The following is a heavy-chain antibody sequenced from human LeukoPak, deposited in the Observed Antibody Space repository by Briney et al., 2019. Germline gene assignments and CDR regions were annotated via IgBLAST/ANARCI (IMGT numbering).Heavy chain of an antibody. Sequence: PSETLSLTCAVYGGSFSGYYWSWIRPPPGKGLEWIGEINHSGSTNYNPSLKSRVTISVDTSKNQFSLKLSSVTAADTAVYYCARGARTPSGYGSRTAGRANWFDPWGQGTLVTVSS. V-gene: IGHV4-34*01. CDR3: ARGARTPSGYGSRTAGRANWFDP. CDR2: INHSGST. CDR1: GGSFSGYY. D-gene: IGHD5-12*01. J-gene: IGHJ5*02.